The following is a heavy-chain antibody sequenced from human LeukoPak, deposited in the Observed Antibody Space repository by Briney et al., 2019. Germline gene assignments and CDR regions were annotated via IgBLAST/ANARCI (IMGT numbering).Heavy chain of an antibody. Sequence: ASVKVSCKASGYTFTSYGISWVRQAPGQGLEWMGWISAYNGNTNYAQKLQGRVTMTTDTSTSTAYMELRSLRSDDTAMYYCARKSNYYDSSGYCYWGQGTLVTVSS. V-gene: IGHV1-18*01. D-gene: IGHD3-22*01. CDR3: ARKSNYYDSSGYCY. CDR2: ISAYNGNT. CDR1: GYTFTSYG. J-gene: IGHJ4*02.